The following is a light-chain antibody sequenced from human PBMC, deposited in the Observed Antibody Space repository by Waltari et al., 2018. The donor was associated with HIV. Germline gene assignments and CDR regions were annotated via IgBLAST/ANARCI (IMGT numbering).Light chain of an antibody. CDR2: AVS. J-gene: IGLJ1*01. CDR1: SSHVGGYNY. V-gene: IGLV2-14*03. CDR3: SSYTSSRSYV. Sequence: QSALTQPASVSGSPGQSITIPCTGTSSHVGGYNYVSWYQQPPGKAPKLMIYAVSNRPSGVSNRFSGAKSGNTASLTISGLQAEDEADYYCSSYTSSRSYVFGTGTRVTV.